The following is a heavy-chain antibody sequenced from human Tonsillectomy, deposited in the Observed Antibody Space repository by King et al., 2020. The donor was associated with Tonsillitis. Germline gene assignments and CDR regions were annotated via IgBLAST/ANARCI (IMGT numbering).Heavy chain of an antibody. D-gene: IGHD3-10*01. CDR3: ARDGSFGDLYYFDY. V-gene: IGHV3-33*01. CDR2: IWFDGGNK. Sequence: VQLVESGGGVVQPGGSLRLSCATSGFPFNNYGMHWVRQAPGKGLEWVAVIWFDGGNKFYADSVKGRFTISRDNTKNTLYLQMNTLRAEDTAVYYCARDGSFGDLYYFDYWGQGTLLTVSS. J-gene: IGHJ4*02. CDR1: GFPFNNYG.